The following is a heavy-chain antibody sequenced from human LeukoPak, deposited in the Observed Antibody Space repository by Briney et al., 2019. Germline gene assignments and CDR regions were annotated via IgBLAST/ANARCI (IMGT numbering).Heavy chain of an antibody. CDR1: GGSFSGYY. CDR2: INHSGST. J-gene: IGHJ4*02. CDR3: ARGASMIVGGYWYGDFDY. V-gene: IGHV4-34*01. Sequence: SETLSLTCAVYGGSFSGYYWSWIRQPPGQGLEWIGEINHSGSTNYNPSLKSRVTISVGTSKNQFSLKLSSVTAADTAVYYCARGASMIVGGYWYGDFDYWGQGTLVTVSS. D-gene: IGHD3-22*01.